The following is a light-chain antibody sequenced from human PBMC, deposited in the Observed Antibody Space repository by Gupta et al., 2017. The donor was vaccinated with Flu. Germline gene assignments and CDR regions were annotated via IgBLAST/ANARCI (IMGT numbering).Light chain of an antibody. Sequence: EIVLTQSPGTLSLSPGESATLSCRASQSVSSTYLAWVQKKPGQAPRPLIYGASNRATGIPDRFSGSGSGTDFTLTISRLEPEDFAVYYCQQYGRTFGQGTKVEIK. CDR2: GAS. V-gene: IGKV3-20*01. J-gene: IGKJ1*01. CDR1: QSVSSTY. CDR3: QQYGRT.